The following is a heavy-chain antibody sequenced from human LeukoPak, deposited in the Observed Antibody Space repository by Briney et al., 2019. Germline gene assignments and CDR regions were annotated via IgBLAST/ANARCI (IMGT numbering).Heavy chain of an antibody. Sequence: GGSLRLSCAASGFTFSSSWMHWVRQAPGKGVVWVSRINSDGSSTSYADSVKGRFTISRDNSKNTLYLQMNSLRAEDTAVYYCAKVGGYTYGHHTRGYFDYWGQGTLVTVSS. V-gene: IGHV3-74*01. CDR1: GFTFSSSW. CDR3: AKVGGYTYGHHTRGYFDY. J-gene: IGHJ4*02. CDR2: INSDGSST. D-gene: IGHD5-18*01.